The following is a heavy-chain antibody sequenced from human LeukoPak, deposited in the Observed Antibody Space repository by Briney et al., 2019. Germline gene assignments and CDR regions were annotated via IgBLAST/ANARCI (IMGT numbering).Heavy chain of an antibody. V-gene: IGHV3-30-3*01. D-gene: IGHD3-10*01. CDR1: GFTLSSYA. CDR2: ISYDGSNK. J-gene: IGHJ4*02. CDR3: ARDHEPGTHYGSLL. Sequence: PGGSLRLSCAASGFTLSSYAMHWVRQAPGKGLEWVAVISYDGSNKYYADSVKGRFTISRDNSKNTLYLQMNSLRAEDTAVYYCARDHEPGTHYGSLLWGQGTLVTVSS.